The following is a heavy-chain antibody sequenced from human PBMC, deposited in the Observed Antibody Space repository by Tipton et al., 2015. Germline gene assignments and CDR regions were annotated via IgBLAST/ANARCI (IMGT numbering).Heavy chain of an antibody. J-gene: IGHJ4*02. CDR2: INDSGST. Sequence: TLSLTCAISGYSISSGYYWGWIRQPPGKGLEWIGEINDSGSTSYNPSLNSRVTMSVDTSKNQFSLKLRSMTAADTAVYYCARGRDIVLLLYASYFFDNWGQGTLVTVSS. V-gene: IGHV4-38-2*01. CDR3: ARGRDIVLLLYASYFFDN. CDR1: GYSISSGYY. D-gene: IGHD2-8*01.